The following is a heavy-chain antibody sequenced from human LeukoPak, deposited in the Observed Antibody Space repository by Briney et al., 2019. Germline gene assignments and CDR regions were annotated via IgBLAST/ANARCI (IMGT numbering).Heavy chain of an antibody. CDR2: IRSKANSYAT. CDR3: TRWCSGGSCYRRGYYYYYMDV. Sequence: GGSLRLSCAASGFTFSGSAMHWVRQASGKGLEWVGRIRSKANSYATAYAASVEGRFTISRDDSKNTAYLQMNSLKTEDTAVYYCTRWCSGGSCYRRGYYYYYMDVWGNGTTVTVSS. CDR1: GFTFSGSA. D-gene: IGHD2-15*01. V-gene: IGHV3-73*01. J-gene: IGHJ6*03.